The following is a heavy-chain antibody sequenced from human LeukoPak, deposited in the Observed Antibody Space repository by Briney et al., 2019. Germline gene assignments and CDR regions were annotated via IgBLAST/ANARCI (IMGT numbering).Heavy chain of an antibody. CDR2: IYYSGST. Sequence: SETRSLTCTVSGGSISSSSYYWGWIRQPPGKGLEWIGSIYYSGSTYYNPSLKSRVTISVDTSKNQFSLKLSSVTAADTAVYYCARDGITIFGVVIIEWFDPWGQGTLVTVSS. CDR1: GGSISSSSYY. D-gene: IGHD3-3*01. V-gene: IGHV4-39*07. CDR3: ARDGITIFGVVIIEWFDP. J-gene: IGHJ5*02.